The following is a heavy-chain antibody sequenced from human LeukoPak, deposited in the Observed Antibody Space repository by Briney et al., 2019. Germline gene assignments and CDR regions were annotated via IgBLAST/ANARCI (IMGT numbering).Heavy chain of an antibody. J-gene: IGHJ2*01. D-gene: IGHD2-21*02. CDR1: GGTFSSYA. CDR2: ILPILGIP. CDR3: ATEAIVVVTARDYWYFDL. Sequence: SVKVSCKASGGTFSSYAISWVRQAPGQGLEWMGRILPILGIPNYAHKFQGRVTITADKSTTTAYMELSSLRSEDTAVYYCATEAIVVVTARDYWYFDLWGRGTLVTVSS. V-gene: IGHV1-69*04.